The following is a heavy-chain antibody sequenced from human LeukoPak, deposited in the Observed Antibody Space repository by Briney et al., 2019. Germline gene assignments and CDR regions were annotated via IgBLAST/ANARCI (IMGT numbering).Heavy chain of an antibody. V-gene: IGHV3-15*01. J-gene: IGHJ4*02. Sequence: GGSLRLSCAASGFTFSNARMSWVRQAPGKGLEWVGRIKSKTDGGTTDYAAPVKGRFTISRDDSKNTLYLQMNSLKTEDTAVYYCTTEIAPYYDYVWGSYRFDYWGQGTLVTVSS. CDR1: GFTFSNAR. CDR2: IKSKTDGGTT. D-gene: IGHD3-16*02. CDR3: TTEIAPYYDYVWGSYRFDY.